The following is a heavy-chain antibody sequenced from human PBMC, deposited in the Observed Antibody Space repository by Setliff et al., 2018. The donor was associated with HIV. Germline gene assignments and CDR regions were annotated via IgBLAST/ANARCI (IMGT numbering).Heavy chain of an antibody. V-gene: IGHV1-46*01. J-gene: IGHJ3*02. CDR1: GYTFTNYH. D-gene: IGHD6-13*01. Sequence: GASVKVSCKASGYTFTNYHMHWVRQAPGQGLEWMGIINPSDGSTTYAQKFQGRVTMTRDTSTSTAYMELRSLRFDDTAVYYCTRTSSSRPDAFDIWGQGTMVTVSS. CDR2: INPSDGST. CDR3: TRTSSSRPDAFDI.